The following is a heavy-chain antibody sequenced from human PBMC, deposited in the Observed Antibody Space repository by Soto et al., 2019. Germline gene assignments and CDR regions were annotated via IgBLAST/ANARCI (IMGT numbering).Heavy chain of an antibody. CDR1: GDSVSSNSAA. CDR2: TYYRSKWYN. CDR3: AREKEDIVVVVAANDAFDI. Sequence: SQTLSLTCAISGDSVSSNSAAWTWIRQSPSRGLEWLGRTYYRSKWYNDYAVSVKSRITINPDTSKNQFSLQLNSVTPEDTAVYYCAREKEDIVVVVAANDAFDIWGQGTMVTVSS. J-gene: IGHJ3*02. D-gene: IGHD2-15*01. V-gene: IGHV6-1*01.